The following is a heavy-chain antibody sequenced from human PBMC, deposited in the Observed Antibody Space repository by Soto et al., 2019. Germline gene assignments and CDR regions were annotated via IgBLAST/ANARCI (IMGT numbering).Heavy chain of an antibody. D-gene: IGHD5-18*01. CDR3: AKDLSRGYSYGLDHYYYYYGMDV. J-gene: IGHJ6*02. V-gene: IGHV3-23*01. CDR1: GFSFSSLA. CDR2: ISGRGVDT. Sequence: PGGSLRLSCAASGFSFSSLAMSWVRQAPGKGLEWVSSISGRGVDTLYADSVKGRFTISRDNSKNTLYLQMNSLRAEDTAVYYCAKDLSRGYSYGLDHYYYYYGMDVWGQGTTVTVS.